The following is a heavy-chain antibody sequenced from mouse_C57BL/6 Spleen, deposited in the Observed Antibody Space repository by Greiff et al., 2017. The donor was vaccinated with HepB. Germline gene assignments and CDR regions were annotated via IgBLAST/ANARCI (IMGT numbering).Heavy chain of an antibody. J-gene: IGHJ4*01. Sequence: EVHLVESGGGLVKPGGSLKLSCAASGFTFSDYGMHWVRQAPEKGLEWVAYISSGSSTIYYADTVKGRFTISRDNSKNTLFLQMTSLRSEDTAMYYCARPMVTTFYAMDYWGQGTSVTVSS. D-gene: IGHD2-2*01. CDR2: ISSGSSTI. V-gene: IGHV5-17*01. CDR1: GFTFSDYG. CDR3: ARPMVTTFYAMDY.